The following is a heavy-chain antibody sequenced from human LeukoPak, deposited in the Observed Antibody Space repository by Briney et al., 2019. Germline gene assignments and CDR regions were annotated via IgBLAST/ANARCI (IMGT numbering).Heavy chain of an antibody. J-gene: IGHJ4*02. Sequence: GVSLRLSCAASGFTFSSYTMNWVRQAPGKGLEWVSSTSGSSSGIYYADSVRGRFTISRDNAKNSLYLQMNSLRAEDTAVYYCARDRGEGYCGSTSCYFSFDYWGQGTLVTVSS. CDR2: TSGSSSGI. CDR3: ARDRGEGYCGSTSCYFSFDY. D-gene: IGHD2-2*01. V-gene: IGHV3-21*01. CDR1: GFTFSSYT.